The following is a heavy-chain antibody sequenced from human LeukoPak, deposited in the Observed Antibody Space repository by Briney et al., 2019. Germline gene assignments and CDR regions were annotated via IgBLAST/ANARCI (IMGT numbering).Heavy chain of an antibody. D-gene: IGHD2-15*01. CDR3: ASFIVVVVAATPADY. J-gene: IGHJ4*02. CDR2: IYYSGST. V-gene: IGHV4-39*07. Sequence: SETLSLTCTVSGGSISSSSYYWGWIRQPPGKGLEWIGSIYYSGSTYYNPSLKSRVTISVDTSKNQFSLKLSSVTAADTAVYYCASFIVVVVAATPADYWGQGTLVTVSS. CDR1: GGSISSSSYY.